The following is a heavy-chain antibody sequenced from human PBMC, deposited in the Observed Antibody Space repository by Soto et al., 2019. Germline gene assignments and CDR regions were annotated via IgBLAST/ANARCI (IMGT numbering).Heavy chain of an antibody. J-gene: IGHJ6*02. CDR1: GGSFSGYY. CDR2: INHSGST. D-gene: IGHD2-2*02. Sequence: QVQLQQWGAGLLKPSETLSLTCAVYGGSFSGYYWSWIRQPPGKGLEWIGEINHSGSTNYNPSLKSRVTISVDTSKNQFSLKLSSVTAADTAVYYCARGPYCSSTSCYTVYYYYYYGMDVWGQGTTVTVSS. V-gene: IGHV4-34*01. CDR3: ARGPYCSSTSCYTVYYYYYYGMDV.